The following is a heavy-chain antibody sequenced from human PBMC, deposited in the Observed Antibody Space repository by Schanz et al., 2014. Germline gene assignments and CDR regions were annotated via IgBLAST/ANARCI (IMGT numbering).Heavy chain of an antibody. D-gene: IGHD4-17*01. J-gene: IGHJ4*02. Sequence: EVQLVESGGGLVKPGGSLRLSCAASGFTFSRYWMTWVRQAPGKGLEWVANIKQDGSAKNYVDSVKGRFTISRDNPKNSLCLQMNSLRAEDTALYYCARVLGGDEGLDQWGQGTLVTVSS. V-gene: IGHV3-7*01. CDR1: GFTFSRYW. CDR3: ARVLGGDEGLDQ. CDR2: IKQDGSAK.